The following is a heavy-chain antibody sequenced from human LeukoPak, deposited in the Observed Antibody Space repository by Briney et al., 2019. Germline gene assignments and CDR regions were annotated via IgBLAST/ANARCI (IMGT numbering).Heavy chain of an antibody. J-gene: IGHJ4*02. D-gene: IGHD6-13*01. CDR2: ISAYNGNT. V-gene: IGHV1-18*01. CDR3: ARGFRSSSWYSGDY. Sequence: ASVTVSFTASGSTFTSYGISWVRQAPGQGLEWMGWISAYNGNTNYAQKLQGRVTMTTDTSTSTAYMELRSLRSDDTAVYYCARGFRSSSWYSGDYWGQGTLVTASS. CDR1: GSTFTSYG.